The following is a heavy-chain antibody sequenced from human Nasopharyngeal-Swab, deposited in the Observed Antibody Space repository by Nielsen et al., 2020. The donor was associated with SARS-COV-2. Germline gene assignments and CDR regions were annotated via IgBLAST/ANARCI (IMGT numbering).Heavy chain of an antibody. Sequence: ASVKVSCKASGYTFTSYYMHWVRQAPGQGLEWMGIINPSGGSTSYAQKLQGRVTMTTDTSTSTAYMELRSLRSDDTAVYYCARVGTPRSYYYYYGMDVWGQGTTVTVSS. CDR1: GYTFTSYY. CDR3: ARVGTPRSYYYYYGMDV. J-gene: IGHJ6*02. V-gene: IGHV1-46*01. D-gene: IGHD1/OR15-1a*01. CDR2: INPSGGST.